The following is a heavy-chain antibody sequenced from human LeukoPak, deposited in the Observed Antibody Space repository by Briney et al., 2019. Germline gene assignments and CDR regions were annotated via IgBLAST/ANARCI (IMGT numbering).Heavy chain of an antibody. Sequence: SETLSLTCTVSGGSISSYYWSWIRQPPGKGLEWIGYIYYSGSTNYNPSLKSRVTISVDTSKNQFSLKLSSVTAADTAVYYRAREVSCSSTSCDYYYYYMDVWGKGTTVTVSS. CDR3: AREVSCSSTSCDYYYYYMDV. J-gene: IGHJ6*03. V-gene: IGHV4-59*01. CDR1: GGSISSYY. CDR2: IYYSGST. D-gene: IGHD2-2*01.